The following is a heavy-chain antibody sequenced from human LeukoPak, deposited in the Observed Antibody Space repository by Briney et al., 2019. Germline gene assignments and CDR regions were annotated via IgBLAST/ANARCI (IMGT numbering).Heavy chain of an antibody. Sequence: GVSLRLSCAASGFTFSSYAMSWVRQAPGKGLEWVSAISGSGGSTYYGDSVKGRFTISRDNSKNTLYLQMNSLRAEDTAVYYCAKEYSSSFFAGSFAFDIWGQGTMVTVSS. CDR1: GFTFSSYA. V-gene: IGHV3-23*01. CDR3: AKEYSSSFFAGSFAFDI. CDR2: ISGSGGST. D-gene: IGHD6-6*01. J-gene: IGHJ3*02.